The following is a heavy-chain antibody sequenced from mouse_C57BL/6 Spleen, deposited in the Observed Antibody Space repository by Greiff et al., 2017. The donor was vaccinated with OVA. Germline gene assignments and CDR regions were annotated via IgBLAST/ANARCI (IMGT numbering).Heavy chain of an antibody. CDR2: ISSGSSTI. CDR3: ARRSFTTVVADYAMDY. J-gene: IGHJ4*01. D-gene: IGHD1-1*01. CDR1: GFTFSDYG. Sequence: EVHLVESGGGLVKPGGSLKLSCAASGFTFSDYGMHWVRQAPEKGLEWVAYISSGSSTIYYADTVKGRFTISRDNAKNTLFLQMTSLRSEDTAMYYCARRSFTTVVADYAMDYWGQGTSVTVSS. V-gene: IGHV5-17*01.